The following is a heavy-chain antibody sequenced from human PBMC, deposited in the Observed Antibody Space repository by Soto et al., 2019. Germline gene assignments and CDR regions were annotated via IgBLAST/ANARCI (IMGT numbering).Heavy chain of an antibody. V-gene: IGHV4-30-4*08. CDR1: GGSMSSNEHY. D-gene: IGHD6-6*01. CDR2: IYHSGST. Sequence: SETLSLTCTVSGGSMSSNEHYWSWMRQPPGKGLEWIGYIYHSGSTYYTPSLKGRVTISVDTSKSQFSLKLTSVTAADTGVYFCPRAQEYTLGWFDTWGLGTLVTVSS. CDR3: PRAQEYTLGWFDT. J-gene: IGHJ5*02.